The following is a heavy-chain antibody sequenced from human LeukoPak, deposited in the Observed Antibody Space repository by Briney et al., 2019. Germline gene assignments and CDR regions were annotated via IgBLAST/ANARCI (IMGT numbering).Heavy chain of an antibody. D-gene: IGHD2/OR15-2a*01. Sequence: ASVKVSCKASGYTFTGYYMHWVRQAPGEGLEWMGWINPNSGGTNYEQKFQGRVTMTRDTSISTAYMELSRLRSDDTAVYYCARSTRPDSTYDYWGQGTLVTVSS. CDR1: GYTFTGYY. CDR3: ARSTRPDSTYDY. V-gene: IGHV1-2*02. J-gene: IGHJ4*02. CDR2: INPNSGGT.